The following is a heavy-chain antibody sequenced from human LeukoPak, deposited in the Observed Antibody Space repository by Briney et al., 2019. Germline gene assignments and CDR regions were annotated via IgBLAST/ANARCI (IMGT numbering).Heavy chain of an antibody. Sequence: ASVKVSCKASGYTFTSYAMNWVRQAPGQGLEWMGWINTNTGNPTYAQGFTGRFVFSLDTSVSTAYLQISSLKAEDIAVYYCARADNSPKRNHKDYWGQGTLVTVSS. J-gene: IGHJ4*02. V-gene: IGHV7-4-1*02. CDR1: GYTFTSYA. CDR2: INTNTGNP. D-gene: IGHD4-23*01. CDR3: ARADNSPKRNHKDY.